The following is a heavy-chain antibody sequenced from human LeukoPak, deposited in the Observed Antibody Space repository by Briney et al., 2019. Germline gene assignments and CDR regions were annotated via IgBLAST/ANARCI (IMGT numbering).Heavy chain of an antibody. D-gene: IGHD6-19*01. CDR3: AVEGLGSGWYGLYAFDI. V-gene: IGHV4-30-4*01. CDR1: GGSISSGDYY. CDR2: IYYTGST. Sequence: SQTLSLTCTVSGGSISSGDYYWSWIRQPPGKGLEWIGYIYYTGSTYYNPSLKSRVTISVDTSKNQFSLKLSSVTAADTAVYYCAVEGLGSGWYGLYAFDIWGQGTMVTVSS. J-gene: IGHJ3*02.